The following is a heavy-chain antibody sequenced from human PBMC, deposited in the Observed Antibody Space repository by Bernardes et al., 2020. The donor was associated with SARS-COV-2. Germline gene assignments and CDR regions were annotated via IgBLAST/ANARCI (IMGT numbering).Heavy chain of an antibody. D-gene: IGHD4-17*01. Sequence: GGSLRLSCVASGFTFSIYAMNWVRQAPGKGLEWVSGLSDRGDTTHHADSVKGRFTISRDNSKNTLYLQMNSLKGEDTAIYYCAKAKGWSLISSGDYEGFYFDNWGQGTLVTVSS. J-gene: IGHJ4*02. CDR3: AKAKGWSLISSGDYEGFYFDN. CDR2: LSDRGDTT. CDR1: GFTFSIYA. V-gene: IGHV3-23*01.